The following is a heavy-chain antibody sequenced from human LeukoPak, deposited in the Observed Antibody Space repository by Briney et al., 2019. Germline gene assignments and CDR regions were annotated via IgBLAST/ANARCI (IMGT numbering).Heavy chain of an antibody. Sequence: GESLKISCKGSGYTFTSKWIGWVRQMPGKGLEWMGIIYPGDSDTRYSPSFQGRVTMSADKSITTAYLQWSSLKASDTAMYYCARLGYCSRGTCYAFDYWGQGTLVTVSS. CDR3: ARLGYCSRGTCYAFDY. J-gene: IGHJ4*02. CDR1: GYTFTSKW. V-gene: IGHV5-51*01. D-gene: IGHD2-2*01. CDR2: IYPGDSDT.